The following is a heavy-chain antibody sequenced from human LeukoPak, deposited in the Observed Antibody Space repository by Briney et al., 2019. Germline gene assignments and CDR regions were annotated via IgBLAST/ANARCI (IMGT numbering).Heavy chain of an antibody. D-gene: IGHD6-6*01. CDR3: ARQGSYSSSGAGWFDP. Sequence: SETLSLTCAVYGGSFSGYYWSWIRQPPGKGLEWIGEINHSGSTNYNPSLKSRVTISVDTSKNQFSLKLSSVTAADTAVYYCARQGSYSSSGAGWFDPWGQGTLVTVSS. CDR2: INHSGST. V-gene: IGHV4-34*01. J-gene: IGHJ5*02. CDR1: GGSFSGYY.